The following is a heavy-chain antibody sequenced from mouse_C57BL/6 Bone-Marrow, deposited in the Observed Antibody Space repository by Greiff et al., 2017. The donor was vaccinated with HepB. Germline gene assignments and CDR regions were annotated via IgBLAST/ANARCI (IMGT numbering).Heavy chain of an antibody. Sequence: VQLKESEGGLVQPGSSMKLSCTASGFTFSDYYMAWVRQVPEKGLEWVANINYDGSSTYYLDSLKSRFIISRDNAKNILYLQMSSLKSEDTATYYCARDRPYYGSSYDWYFDVWGTGTTVTVSS. J-gene: IGHJ1*03. CDR3: ARDRPYYGSSYDWYFDV. CDR1: GFTFSDYY. CDR2: INYDGSST. V-gene: IGHV5-16*01. D-gene: IGHD1-1*01.